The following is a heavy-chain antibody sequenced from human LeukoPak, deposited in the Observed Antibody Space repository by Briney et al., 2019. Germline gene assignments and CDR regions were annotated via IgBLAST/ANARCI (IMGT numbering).Heavy chain of an antibody. CDR1: GGSISSYY. CDR3: ASGSYYHYYYYMDV. V-gene: IGHV4-4*09. CDR2: IYTSGST. D-gene: IGHD1-26*01. Sequence: PSETLSLTCTVSGGSISSYYWSWIRQPPGKGLEGIGYIYTSGSTNYNPSLKRRGTISVDTSKNQFSLKLSSVTAADTAVYYCASGSYYHYYYYMDVWGTGTTVTVSS. J-gene: IGHJ6*03.